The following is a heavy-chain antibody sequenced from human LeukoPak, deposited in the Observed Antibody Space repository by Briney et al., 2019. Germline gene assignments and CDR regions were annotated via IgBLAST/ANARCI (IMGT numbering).Heavy chain of an antibody. CDR2: IYYSGST. V-gene: IGHV4-59*08. CDR3: ARGYGDYG. J-gene: IGHJ4*02. D-gene: IGHD4-17*01. CDR1: GGSISSYY. Sequence: SETLSLTCTASGGSISSYYWSWIRQPPGKGLEWIGYIYYSGSTNYNPSLKSRVTISVDTSKNQFSLKLSPVTAADTAVYYCARGYGDYGWGQGTLVTVSS.